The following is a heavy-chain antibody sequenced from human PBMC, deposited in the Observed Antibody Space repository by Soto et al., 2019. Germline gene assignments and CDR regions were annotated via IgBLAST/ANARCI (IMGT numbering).Heavy chain of an antibody. J-gene: IGHJ4*02. V-gene: IGHV3-23*01. CDR3: AKSRYSDSSGDFYDY. Sequence: EVQLLESGGGLVQPGGSLSLSCAASAFTFNNYAMSWVRQAPGKGLEWVSGIGGSGRTTYYAGSVKGRFTISRDNSNNTLFLQMNSLIAEDTAVYYCAKSRYSDSSGDFYDYWGQGTLVTVSS. D-gene: IGHD3-22*01. CDR2: IGGSGRTT. CDR1: AFTFNNYA.